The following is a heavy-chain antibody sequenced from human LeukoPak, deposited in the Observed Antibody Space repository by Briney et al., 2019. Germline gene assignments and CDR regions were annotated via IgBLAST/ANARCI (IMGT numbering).Heavy chain of an antibody. CDR2: FYPEDGET. J-gene: IGHJ5*02. V-gene: IGHV1-24*01. CDR1: GYTLTELS. Sequence: ASVKVSCKVSGYTLTELSMHWVRQAPGKGLEWMGGFYPEDGETIYAQKFQGRVTMTEDTSTDTAYMELSSLRSEDTAVYYCATLTHGSGSPQANWFDPWGQGTLVTVSS. CDR3: ATLTHGSGSPQANWFDP. D-gene: IGHD3-10*01.